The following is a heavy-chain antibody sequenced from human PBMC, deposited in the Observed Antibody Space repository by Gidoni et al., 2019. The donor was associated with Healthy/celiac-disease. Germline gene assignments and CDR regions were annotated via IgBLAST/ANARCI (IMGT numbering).Heavy chain of an antibody. CDR2: INHSGST. CDR3: ARGLGDSSGYSDY. D-gene: IGHD3-22*01. CDR1: GGSFSGYY. Sequence: QVQLQQWGAGLLKTSETLSLPCAVYGGSFSGYYWSWIRQPPGKVLEWIGEINHSGSTNYNPSLKSRVTISVDTSKNQFSLKLSSVTAADTAVYYCARGLGDSSGYSDYWGQGTLVTVSS. J-gene: IGHJ4*02. V-gene: IGHV4-34*01.